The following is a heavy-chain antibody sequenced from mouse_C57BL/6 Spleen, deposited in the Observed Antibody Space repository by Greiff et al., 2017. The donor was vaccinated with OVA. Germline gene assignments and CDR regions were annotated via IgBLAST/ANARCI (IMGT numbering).Heavy chain of an antibody. V-gene: IGHV5-17*01. CDR3: ATPYYYAMDY. CDR1: GFTFSDYG. CDR2: ISSGSSTI. Sequence: EVKLMESGGGLVKPGGSLKLSCAASGFTFSDYGMHWVRQAPEKGLEWVAYISSGSSTIYYADTVKGRFTISRDNAKYHLFLQMTRLRYEDAAMYYCATPYYYAMDYWGQGTSVTVSS. J-gene: IGHJ4*01.